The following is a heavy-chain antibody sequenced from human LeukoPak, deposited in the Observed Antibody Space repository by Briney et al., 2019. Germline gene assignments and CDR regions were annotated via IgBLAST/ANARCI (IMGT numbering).Heavy chain of an antibody. Sequence: GGSLRLSCAASGFTFSSYAMSWVRQAPGKGLEWVSAISGSGGSTYYADSVKGRFTISRDNSKNTLYLQMSSLRAEDTAVYYCAKDQNSYDSSGYPPLFDYWGQGTLVTVSS. D-gene: IGHD3-22*01. CDR3: AKDQNSYDSSGYPPLFDY. CDR1: GFTFSSYA. J-gene: IGHJ4*02. CDR2: ISGSGGST. V-gene: IGHV3-23*01.